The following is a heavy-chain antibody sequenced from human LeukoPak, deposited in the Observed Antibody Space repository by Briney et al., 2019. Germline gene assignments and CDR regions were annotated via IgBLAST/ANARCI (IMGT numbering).Heavy chain of an antibody. CDR1: GGTFGNYA. CDR3: ARGEVGYCSSTSCYDWFDP. J-gene: IGHJ5*02. CDR2: IIPIFDTT. Sequence: GSSVKVSCKTSGGTFGNYAINWVRQAPGHGLEWMGGIIPIFDTTNYAQKFQGRVTITADESTSTAYMELSSLRSEDTAVYYCARGEVGYCSSTSCYDWFDPWGQGTLVTVSS. V-gene: IGHV1-69*01. D-gene: IGHD2-2*01.